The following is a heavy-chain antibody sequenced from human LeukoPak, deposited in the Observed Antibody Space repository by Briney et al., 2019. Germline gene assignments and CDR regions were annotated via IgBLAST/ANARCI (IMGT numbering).Heavy chain of an antibody. CDR3: ARELLRHGYNSGDFDY. J-gene: IGHJ4*02. CDR1: GFTFSSYW. D-gene: IGHD5-24*01. CDR2: IKQDGNEK. V-gene: IGHV3-7*01. Sequence: PGGSLRLSCAASGFTFSSYWMNWLRQAPGKGLEWVANIKQDGNEKYYVDSVKGRFTISRDNAKNSLYLQMNSLIADDTAVYYCARELLRHGYNSGDFDYWGQGTLVTVSS.